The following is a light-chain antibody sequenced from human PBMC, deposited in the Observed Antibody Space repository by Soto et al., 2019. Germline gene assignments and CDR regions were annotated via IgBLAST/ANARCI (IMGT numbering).Light chain of an antibody. Sequence: EIVLTQSPATLSSFPGDRVTLSCRASQAVNTRLAWYQHRPGQAPRLLIYLASNRAAGVPARFSGSGSGTDFTLTISSLQAEDVAVYYCQQYYSTPFTFGPGTKVDIK. CDR1: QAVNTR. CDR3: QQYYSTPFT. CDR2: LAS. J-gene: IGKJ3*01. V-gene: IGKV3D-11*01.